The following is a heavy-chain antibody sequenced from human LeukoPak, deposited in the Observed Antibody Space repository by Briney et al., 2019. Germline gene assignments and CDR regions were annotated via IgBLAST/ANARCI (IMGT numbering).Heavy chain of an antibody. CDR1: GGSINSYTHY. V-gene: IGHV4-39*02. D-gene: IGHD6-6*01. J-gene: IGHJ5*02. CDR2: VYYTGGT. CDR3: VSNSSSSPWFDP. Sequence: PSETLSLTCTVSGGSINSYTHYWGWIRQPPGKGLEWIATVYYTGGTYYSPSLKSRVTISIDTSRNHFSLKLTSVIAADTAIYYCVSNSSSSPWFDPWGQGTLVTVSS.